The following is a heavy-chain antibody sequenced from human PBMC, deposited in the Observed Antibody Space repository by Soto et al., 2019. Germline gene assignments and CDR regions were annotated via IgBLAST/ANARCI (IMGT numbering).Heavy chain of an antibody. V-gene: IGHV4-31*01. Sequence: QVQLQESGPGLVKPSQTLSLTCTVSGGSITSGGYCWTWIRQHPVKGLEWMGHIYYSGSTSYNPSLKSQVTISIDTSTNQFSLKLTSVTAAATAVYYCARDGDYFGSGSPPLLSKWGQGTLVTVSS. CDR3: ARDGDYFGSGSPPLLSK. CDR2: IYYSGST. J-gene: IGHJ4*02. D-gene: IGHD3-10*01. CDR1: GGSITSGGYC.